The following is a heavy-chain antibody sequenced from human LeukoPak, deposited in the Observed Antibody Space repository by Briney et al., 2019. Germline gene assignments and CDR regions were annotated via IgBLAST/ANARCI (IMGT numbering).Heavy chain of an antibody. CDR3: ASPTPGDPYYYYGMDV. CDR2: ISVYNGNT. CDR1: GYTFTSYG. Sequence: ASVKVSCKASGYTFTSYGISWVRQAPGQGLEWMGWISVYNGNTNYAQKLQGRVTMTTDTSTSTAYMELRSLRSDDTAVYYCASPTPGDPYYYYGMDVWGQGTTVTVSS. J-gene: IGHJ6*02. D-gene: IGHD7-27*01. V-gene: IGHV1-18*01.